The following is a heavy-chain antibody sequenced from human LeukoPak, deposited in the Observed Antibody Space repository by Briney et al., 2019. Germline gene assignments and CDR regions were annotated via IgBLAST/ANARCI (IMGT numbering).Heavy chain of an antibody. V-gene: IGHV4-59*08. CDR1: GGSISSYY. D-gene: IGHD1-14*01. CDR2: IYYSGST. J-gene: IGHJ6*02. Sequence: SETLSLTCTVSGGSISSYYWSWIRQPPGKGLEWIGYIYYSGSTNYNPSLKSRVTISVDTSKNQFSLKLSSVTAADTAVHYCARNRVYYGMDVWGQGTTVTVSS. CDR3: ARNRVYYGMDV.